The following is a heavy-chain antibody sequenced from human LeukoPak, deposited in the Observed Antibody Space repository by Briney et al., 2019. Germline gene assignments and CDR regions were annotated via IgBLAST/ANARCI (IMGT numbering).Heavy chain of an antibody. CDR1: GFTFRTYW. CDR2: INSDGSTT. Sequence: GGSLRLSCAASGFTFRTYWMHWVRQTPGQGLVWVSRINSDGSTTNYADSVKGRFTVSRDNAQNMLYLQMSSLRAEDTAVYYCARAGNYYFEYWGQGALVTVSS. V-gene: IGHV3-74*01. D-gene: IGHD3-10*01. CDR3: ARAGNYYFEY. J-gene: IGHJ4*02.